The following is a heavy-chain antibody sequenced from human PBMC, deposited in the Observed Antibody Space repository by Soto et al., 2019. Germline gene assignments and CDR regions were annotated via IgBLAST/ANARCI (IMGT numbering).Heavy chain of an antibody. Sequence: GGSLRLSCAASGFTFSSYSMNWVRQAPGKGLEWVSYISSSSSTIYYADSVKGRFTISRDNAKNSLYLQMNSLRDEDTAVYCCARDHQRVTMVRGVSHPYFDYWGQGTLVTVSS. CDR2: ISSSSSTI. V-gene: IGHV3-48*02. CDR3: ARDHQRVTMVRGVSHPYFDY. J-gene: IGHJ4*02. D-gene: IGHD3-10*01. CDR1: GFTFSSYS.